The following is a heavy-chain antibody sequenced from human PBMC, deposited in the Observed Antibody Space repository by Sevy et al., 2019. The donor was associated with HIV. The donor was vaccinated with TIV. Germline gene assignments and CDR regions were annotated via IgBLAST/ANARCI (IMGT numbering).Heavy chain of an antibody. Sequence: GGSLRLSCAASGFTFSTYNMNWVRQAPGKGLEWVSSISSSSSTIYHADSVKGRFTISRDNAKNSLYLQMNSLRAEDTAVYYCARSGPGYCSGGSCYSDAFDIWGQGTMVTVSS. CDR2: ISSSSSTI. V-gene: IGHV3-48*01. CDR1: GFTFSTYN. CDR3: ARSGPGYCSGGSCYSDAFDI. D-gene: IGHD2-15*01. J-gene: IGHJ3*02.